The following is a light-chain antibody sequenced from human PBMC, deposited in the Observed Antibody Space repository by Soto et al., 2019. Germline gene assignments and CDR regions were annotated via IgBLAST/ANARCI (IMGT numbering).Light chain of an antibody. Sequence: QSALTQPRSVSGSPGQSVTISCTGTSSDVGGYDFVSWYQQHPGKAPKLMISDVSKRPSGVPDRFSGSKSGNTASLTISGLQAEDEAHYYCCSYRDGSARVFGGGTKLTVL. V-gene: IGLV2-11*01. J-gene: IGLJ3*02. CDR2: DVS. CDR3: CSYRDGSARV. CDR1: SSDVGGYDF.